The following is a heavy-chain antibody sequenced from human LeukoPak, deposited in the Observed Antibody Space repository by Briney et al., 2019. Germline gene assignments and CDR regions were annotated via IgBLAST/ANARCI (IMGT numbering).Heavy chain of an antibody. J-gene: IGHJ3*01. CDR3: ASIVLLAALDAFDV. V-gene: IGHV1-2*02. Sequence: GSVKVSCKASGYTFIDYFLHWVRQAPGQGLEWMGWINPNNGDTNYAQKFQGRVTMTRDTSINTVYLQLSRLRSDDTAVYHCASIVLLAALDAFDVWGQGTMVTVSS. CDR1: GYTFIDYF. D-gene: IGHD2-2*01. CDR2: INPNNGDT.